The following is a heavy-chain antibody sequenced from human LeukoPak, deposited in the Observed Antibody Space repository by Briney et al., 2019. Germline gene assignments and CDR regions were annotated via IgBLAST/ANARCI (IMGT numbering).Heavy chain of an antibody. V-gene: IGHV3-7*01. CDR2: IKRDESEK. CDR3: ARLNYGSGKLGSGRPKTRQNYYMDV. CDR1: GFTFSSYW. D-gene: IGHD3-10*01. Sequence: GGSLRLSCAASGFTFSSYWMSWVRQAPGKGLEWVANIKRDESEKYYVDSVKGRFTISRDNAKNSLYLHMNSLRAEDTAVYYCARLNYGSGKLGSGRPKTRQNYYMDVWGKGTTVTISS. J-gene: IGHJ6*03.